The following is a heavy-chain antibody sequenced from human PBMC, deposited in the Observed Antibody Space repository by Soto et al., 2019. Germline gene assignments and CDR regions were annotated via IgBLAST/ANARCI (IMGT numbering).Heavy chain of an antibody. J-gene: IGHJ4*02. V-gene: IGHV1-3*01. CDR2: INAGNGNT. CDR1: GYTFTSYA. Sequence: QVQLVQSGAEVKKPGASVKVSCKASGYTFTSYAIHWVRQAPGQRLEWMGWINAGNGNTKYSQKFQGRVTITRDTSASTAYIELSSLRFEDMTVYYCARGLGGPGSYSDYWGQGTLVTVSS. D-gene: IGHD3-10*01. CDR3: ARGLGGPGSYSDY.